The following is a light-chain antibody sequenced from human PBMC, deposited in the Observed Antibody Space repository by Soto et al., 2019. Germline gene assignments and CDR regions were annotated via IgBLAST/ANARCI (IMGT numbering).Light chain of an antibody. CDR1: QVISTS. CDR3: QQHKSYPIT. CDR2: AAS. V-gene: IGKV1-9*01. Sequence: GESVTITCRASQVISTSLAWYQVKPGKAPKLLIYAASTLESGVPSRFSATVSGTEFSLTITSLQPEDFATYYCQQHKSYPITFGQGTRLEIK. J-gene: IGKJ5*01.